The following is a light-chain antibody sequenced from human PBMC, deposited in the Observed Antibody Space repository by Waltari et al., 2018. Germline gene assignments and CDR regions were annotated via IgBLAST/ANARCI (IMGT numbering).Light chain of an antibody. V-gene: IGLV3-1*01. CDR1: NLGDKF. CDR3: QTWDRRIPI. CDR2: ENR. J-gene: IGLJ2*01. Sequence: SYELTQSPSVSVSPGLTATITCSGENLGDKFVSWYQQKPGQSPILVTFENRRQPLVVPERFSGSNSGNTATLTISGTQSLDEADYYCQTWDRRIPIFGGGTKLTVL.